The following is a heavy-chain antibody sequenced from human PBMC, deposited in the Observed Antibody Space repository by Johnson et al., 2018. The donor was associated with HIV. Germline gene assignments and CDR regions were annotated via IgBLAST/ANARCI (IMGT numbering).Heavy chain of an antibody. V-gene: IGHV3-48*01. D-gene: IGHD3-3*01. CDR1: GFTVSSNY. J-gene: IGHJ3*02. Sequence: VQLVESGGGLVQPGGSLRLSCAASGFTVSSNYMSWVRQAPGKGLEWVSYISSSGSTIYYADSVKGRFTISRDNSKNTLYLQINSLRAEDTAVYYCARGPILEWLSGDGFDMWGQGTMVTVYS. CDR2: ISSSGSTI. CDR3: ARGPILEWLSGDGFDM.